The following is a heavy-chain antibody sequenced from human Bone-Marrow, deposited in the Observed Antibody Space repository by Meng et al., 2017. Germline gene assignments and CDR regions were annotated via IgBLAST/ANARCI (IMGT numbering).Heavy chain of an antibody. V-gene: IGHV3-23*01. CDR3: ARDIGDIVVVPAALYYYYYGMDV. J-gene: IGHJ6*02. D-gene: IGHD2-2*01. CDR2: ISGGGGST. Sequence: FTFEASGLTFSTFAMTWIRQAPGKGLEWFSAISGGGGSTYYADSVKGRFTISRDNSKNTLYLQMNSLIAEDTAVYYCARDIGDIVVVPAALYYYYYGMDVWGQGTTVTVSS. CDR1: GLTFSTFA.